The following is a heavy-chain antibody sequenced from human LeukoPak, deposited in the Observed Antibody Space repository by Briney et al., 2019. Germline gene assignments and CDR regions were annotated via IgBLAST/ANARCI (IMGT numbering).Heavy chain of an antibody. V-gene: IGHV1-2*02. J-gene: IGHJ4*02. CDR3: ARESSDYSFDY. CDR2: IYPNSGST. D-gene: IGHD3-16*01. CDR1: GYTLTDYY. Sequence: GASVNVSCKASGYTLTDYYMHWVRQPPGRGLELVGSIYPNSGSTMFAQKFQGRVTMTRVTSIRPAYMELTRLRSDDTAVYYCARESSDYSFDYWGQGTLDTVSS.